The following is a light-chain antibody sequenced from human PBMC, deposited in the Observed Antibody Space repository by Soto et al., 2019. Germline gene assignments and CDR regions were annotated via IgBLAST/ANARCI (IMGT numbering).Light chain of an antibody. Sequence: QSALTQPPSASGTPGQRVTISCSGRSSNIGTNTVNWYQQVPGTAPKLLVYSNNQRPSGVPDRFSGSKSGTSASLAISGLQSEDEADYYCAAWDDSLNAYVFGTGTKVTVL. V-gene: IGLV1-44*01. CDR2: SNN. J-gene: IGLJ1*01. CDR1: SSNIGTNT. CDR3: AAWDDSLNAYV.